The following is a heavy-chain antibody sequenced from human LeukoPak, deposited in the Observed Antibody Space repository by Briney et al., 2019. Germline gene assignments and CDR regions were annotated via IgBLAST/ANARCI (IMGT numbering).Heavy chain of an antibody. CDR3: AREWLGKRPYYFDY. D-gene: IGHD3-3*01. CDR1: GGSFSGYY. Sequence: RASETLSLTCAVYGGSFSGYYWSWIRQPPGKGLEWIGEINHSGSTNYNPSLKSRVTISVDTSKNQFSLKLSSVTAADTAVYYCAREWLGKRPYYFDYWGQGTLVTVSS. J-gene: IGHJ4*02. CDR2: INHSGST. V-gene: IGHV4-34*01.